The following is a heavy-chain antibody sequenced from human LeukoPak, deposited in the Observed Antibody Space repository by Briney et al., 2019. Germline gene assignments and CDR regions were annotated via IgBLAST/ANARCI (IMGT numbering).Heavy chain of an antibody. Sequence: SETLSLTCTVSGGPISSYYWSWIRQPPGKGLEWIGYIYYSGSTNYNPSLKSRVTISVDTSKNQFSLKLSSVTAADTAVYYCARDQGDGYNGIDYWGQGTLVTVSS. CDR3: ARDQGDGYNGIDY. J-gene: IGHJ4*02. D-gene: IGHD5-24*01. V-gene: IGHV4-59*01. CDR2: IYYSGST. CDR1: GGPISSYY.